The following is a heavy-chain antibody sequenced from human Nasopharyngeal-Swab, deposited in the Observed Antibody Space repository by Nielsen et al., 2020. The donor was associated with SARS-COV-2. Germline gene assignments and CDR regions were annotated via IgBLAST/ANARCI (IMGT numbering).Heavy chain of an antibody. CDR3: ARKVLEGYYYYGMDV. CDR2: IIPIFGTA. V-gene: IGHV1-69*06. D-gene: IGHD3-3*01. CDR1: GGTFSSYA. J-gene: IGHJ6*02. Sequence: SVKVSCKASGGTFSSYAISWVRQAPGQGLEWMGGIIPIFGTANYAQKFQGRVTITADKSTSTAYMEPSSLRSEDTAVYYCARKVLEGYYYYGMDVWGQGTTVTVSS.